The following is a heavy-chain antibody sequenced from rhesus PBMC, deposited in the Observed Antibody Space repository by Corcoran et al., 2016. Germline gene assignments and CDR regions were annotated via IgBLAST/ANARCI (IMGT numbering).Heavy chain of an antibody. CDR3: ARVIYGNSQEDY. CDR1: GGSVSSSNW. V-gene: IGHV4-65*01. Sequence: QLQLQESGPGLVKPSETLSVTCAVSGGSVSSSNWWSWIRQPPGKGLEWIGYISGSSGRPYYNPSLKCRVTISTDTSKNQFSLKLSSVTAADTAVYYCARVIYGNSQEDYLGQGVLVTVSS. D-gene: IGHD4-35*01. J-gene: IGHJ4*01. CDR2: ISGSSGRP.